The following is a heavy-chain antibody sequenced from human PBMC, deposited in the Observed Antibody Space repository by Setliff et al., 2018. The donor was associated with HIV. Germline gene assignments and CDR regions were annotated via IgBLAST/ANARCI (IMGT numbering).Heavy chain of an antibody. V-gene: IGHV4-39*07. D-gene: IGHD6-13*01. J-gene: IGHJ4*02. CDR3: ARDGYSSSWYVISGSFDY. Sequence: SETLSLSCIVSGGSISSSSYYWGWIRQPPGKGLEWIGTVYYSGSTYYNPSLKSRVTISVDPSENQFSLKLSSVTAADTAVYYCARDGYSSSWYVISGSFDYWGQGILVTVSS. CDR2: VYYSGST. CDR1: GGSISSSSYY.